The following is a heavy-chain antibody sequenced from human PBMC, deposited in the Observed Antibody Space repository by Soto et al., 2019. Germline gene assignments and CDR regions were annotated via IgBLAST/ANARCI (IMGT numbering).Heavy chain of an antibody. CDR2: IYWDDDK. CDR1: GFSLSTSGVG. V-gene: IGHV2-5*02. CDR3: AHSRSDYDCCWFDP. Sequence: QITLQESGPTLVKPTQTLTLTCTFSGFSLSTSGVGVGWIRQPPGKALEWLALIYWDDDKRYSPSLKSRRTITKDTSKNQVVLTMTNMDPVDTATYYCAHSRSDYDCCWFDPWGQGTLVTVSS. J-gene: IGHJ5*02. D-gene: IGHD5-12*01.